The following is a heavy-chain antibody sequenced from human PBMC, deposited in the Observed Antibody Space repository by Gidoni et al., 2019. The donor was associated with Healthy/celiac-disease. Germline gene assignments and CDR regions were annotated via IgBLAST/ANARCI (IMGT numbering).Heavy chain of an antibody. Sequence: QVQLVESGGGLVKPGGSLRLSCAASGFTFSDYYMSWIRQAPGKGLVWVSYISSSSSYTNYADSVKGRFTISRDNAKNSLYLQMNSLRAEDTAVYYCARFQTTVGYFDYWGQGTLVTVSS. D-gene: IGHD4-17*01. CDR1: GFTFSDYY. J-gene: IGHJ4*02. CDR2: ISSSSSYT. V-gene: IGHV3-11*06. CDR3: ARFQTTVGYFDY.